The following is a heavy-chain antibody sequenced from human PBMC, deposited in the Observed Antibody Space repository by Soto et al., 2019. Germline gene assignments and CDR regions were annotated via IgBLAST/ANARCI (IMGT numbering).Heavy chain of an antibody. CDR2: IIPIFGTA. J-gene: IGHJ4*02. Sequence: GASVKVSCKASGGTFSSYAISWVRQAPGQGLEWMGGIIPIFGTANYAQKFQGRVTITADKSTSTAYMELSSLRSEDTAVYYCARGHIMVEYYDFWSLLSSFDYWGQGTLVTVSS. V-gene: IGHV1-69*06. CDR1: GGTFSSYA. CDR3: ARGHIMVEYYDFWSLLSSFDY. D-gene: IGHD3-3*01.